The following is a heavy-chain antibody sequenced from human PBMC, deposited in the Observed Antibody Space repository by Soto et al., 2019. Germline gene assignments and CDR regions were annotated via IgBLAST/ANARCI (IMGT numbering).Heavy chain of an antibody. CDR2: INHSGST. D-gene: IGHD2-15*01. V-gene: IGHV4-34*01. J-gene: IGHJ4*02. Sequence: QVQLQQWGAGLLKPSETLSLTCAVYGGSFSGYYWSWIRQPPGKGLEWIGEINHSGSTNYNPSLKSRFTISVDTSKNQFSLKLSSETAADTAVYYCARGVDCSGGSCYDGYWGQGTMVTVSS. CDR1: GGSFSGYY. CDR3: ARGVDCSGGSCYDGY.